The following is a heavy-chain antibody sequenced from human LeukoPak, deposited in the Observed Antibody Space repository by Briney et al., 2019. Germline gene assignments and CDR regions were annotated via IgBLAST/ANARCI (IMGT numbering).Heavy chain of an antibody. J-gene: IGHJ4*02. D-gene: IGHD2-15*01. CDR1: GGSXSGNY. Sequence: SETLSLTCTVSGGSXSGNYWGWIRQPXGXGLEWIGYAYSSGHTNYNSSLKSRVTMSLDTSKSQFSLRLSSVTAADTAVYFCARHPFATPFDYWGPGTLVTVSS. CDR2: AYSSGHT. CDR3: ARHPFATPFDY. V-gene: IGHV4-59*08.